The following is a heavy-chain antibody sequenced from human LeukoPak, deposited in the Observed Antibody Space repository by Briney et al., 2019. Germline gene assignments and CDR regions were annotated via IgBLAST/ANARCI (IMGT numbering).Heavy chain of an antibody. J-gene: IGHJ3*02. D-gene: IGHD3-10*01. CDR2: ISYDGSNK. Sequence: GGSLRLSCAASGFTFSSYAMHWVRQAPGKGLEWVAVISYDGSNKYYADSVKGRFTISRDNSKNTLYLQMNSLRAEDTAVYYCARAPGYASGSYPPSFDIWGQGTMVTVSS. V-gene: IGHV3-30-3*01. CDR1: GFTFSSYA. CDR3: ARAPGYASGSYPPSFDI.